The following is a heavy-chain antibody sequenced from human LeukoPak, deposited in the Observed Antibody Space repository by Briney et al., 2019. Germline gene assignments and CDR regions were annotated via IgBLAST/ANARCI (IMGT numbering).Heavy chain of an antibody. J-gene: IGHJ5*02. CDR1: GFTFSEFY. CDR2: ISSSGASI. CDR3: ARGATDTTRWFDP. Sequence: GGSLRLSCAASGFTFSEFYMAWIRQAPGKGLGWISSISSSGASIYYAGSVRGRFTISRDNAKNSVSLQMNGLRAEDTAAYYCARGATDTTRWFDPWGQGTLVTVSS. V-gene: IGHV3-11*04. D-gene: IGHD1-7*01.